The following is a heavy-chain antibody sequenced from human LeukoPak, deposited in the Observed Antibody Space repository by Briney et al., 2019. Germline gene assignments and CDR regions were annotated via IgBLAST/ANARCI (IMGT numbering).Heavy chain of an antibody. Sequence: GGSLRLSCAASGFTFSSYAMSWVRQAPGKGLEWVSAISGSGGSTYYADSVKGRFTISRDNSKNTLYLQMNSLRAEDTAVYYCAKVVWRGRGSYYFDYWGQGTLVTVSS. V-gene: IGHV3-23*01. CDR1: GFTFSSYA. D-gene: IGHD1-26*01. CDR3: AKVVWRGRGSYYFDY. J-gene: IGHJ4*02. CDR2: ISGSGGST.